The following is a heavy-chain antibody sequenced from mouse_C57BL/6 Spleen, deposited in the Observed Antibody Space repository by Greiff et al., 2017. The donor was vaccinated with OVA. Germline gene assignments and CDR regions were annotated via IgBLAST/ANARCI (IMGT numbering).Heavy chain of an antibody. Sequence: EVQGVESGGDLVKPGGSLKLSCAASGFTFSSYGMSWVRQTPDKRLEWVATISSGGSYTYYPDSVKGRFTISRDNAKNTLYLQMSSLKSEDTAMYYCARQSDYDGFAYWGQGTLVTVSA. D-gene: IGHD2-4*01. CDR3: ARQSDYDGFAY. CDR2: ISSGGSYT. J-gene: IGHJ3*01. CDR1: GFTFSSYG. V-gene: IGHV5-6*01.